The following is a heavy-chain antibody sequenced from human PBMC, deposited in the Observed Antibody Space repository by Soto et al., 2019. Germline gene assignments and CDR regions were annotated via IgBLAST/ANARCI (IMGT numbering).Heavy chain of an antibody. Sequence: QVQLVQSGAEVKKPGASVKVSCKASGYTFTGYYLHWVRQAPGQGLEWMGWINPNSGNTGYAQKFQGRVTMTRNTSISTAYMELSSLRSEDTAVYYCARVRWELLGRGLGAGWFDPWGQGTLVTVSS. D-gene: IGHD1-26*01. J-gene: IGHJ5*02. V-gene: IGHV1-8*02. CDR1: GYTFTGYY. CDR3: ARVRWELLGRGLGAGWFDP. CDR2: INPNSGNT.